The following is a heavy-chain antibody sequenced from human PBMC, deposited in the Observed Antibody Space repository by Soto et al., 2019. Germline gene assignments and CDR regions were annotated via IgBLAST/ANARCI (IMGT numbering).Heavy chain of an antibody. D-gene: IGHD6-6*01. CDR1: GYTFTDYY. CDR2: LDPEDGDT. V-gene: IGHV1-69-2*01. Sequence: EVQLVQSGPEVKKPGTTVKISCKISGYTFTDYYIYWVQQAPGKGLEWMGHLDPEDGDTIYAEKFQGRVTITAETSTDTDYMELSSLRSQDTAVYYCATASAIAGRLWYFDVWGRGTLVTVSS. CDR3: ATASAIAGRLWYFDV. J-gene: IGHJ2*01.